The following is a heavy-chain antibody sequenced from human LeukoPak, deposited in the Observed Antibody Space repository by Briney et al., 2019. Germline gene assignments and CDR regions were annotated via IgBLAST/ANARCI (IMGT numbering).Heavy chain of an antibody. J-gene: IGHJ4*02. V-gene: IGHV4-59*08. Sequence: SETLSLTCTVSGGSISSYYWSWIRQPPGKGLEWIGYIYYSGSTNYNPSLKSRVTISVDTSKNQSSLKLSSVTAADTAVYYCARHGYYDSSGYYLFDYWGQGTLVTVSS. D-gene: IGHD3-22*01. CDR2: IYYSGST. CDR1: GGSISSYY. CDR3: ARHGYYDSSGYYLFDY.